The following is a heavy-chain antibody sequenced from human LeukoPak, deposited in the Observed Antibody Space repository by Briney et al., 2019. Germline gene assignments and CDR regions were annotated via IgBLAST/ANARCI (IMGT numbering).Heavy chain of an antibody. D-gene: IGHD3-10*01. V-gene: IGHV3-23*01. CDR3: AELWFGELFF. CDR2: ISGSGGST. J-gene: IGHJ4*02. Sequence: GGSLRLSCAASGFTFSSYAMSWVRQAPGKGLEWVSAISGSGGSTYYADSVKGRFTISRDNAKNSLYLQMNSLRAEDTAVYYCAELWFGELFFWGQGTLVTVSS. CDR1: GFTFSSYA.